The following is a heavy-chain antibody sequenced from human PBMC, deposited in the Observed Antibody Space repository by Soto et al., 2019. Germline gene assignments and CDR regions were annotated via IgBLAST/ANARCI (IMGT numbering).Heavy chain of an antibody. CDR3: ARAVPSGVVAARDY. CDR1: GGSFSGYY. CDR2: INHSGST. V-gene: IGHV4-34*01. Sequence: SETLSLTCAVYGGSFSGYYWSWIRQPPGKGLEWIGEINHSGSTNYNPSLKSRVTISVDTSKNQFSLKLSSVTAADTAVYYCARAVPSGVVAARDYWGQGTLVTVSS. D-gene: IGHD2-15*01. J-gene: IGHJ4*02.